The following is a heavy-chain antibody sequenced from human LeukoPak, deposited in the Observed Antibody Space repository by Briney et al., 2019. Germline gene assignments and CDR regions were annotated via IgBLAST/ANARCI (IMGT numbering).Heavy chain of an antibody. CDR2: INPNRGGT. D-gene: IGHD1-14*01. J-gene: IGHJ3*02. CDR3: AREEVSFDM. Sequence: GASVKVSCKASGYTFTDYYMDWVRQAPGQGLEWMGWINPNRGGTKYAQKFQGRVTMTRDTSISTAYMELSRLRSDDTAVYYCAREEVSFDMWGQGTMVTVSS. CDR1: GYTFTDYY. V-gene: IGHV1-2*02.